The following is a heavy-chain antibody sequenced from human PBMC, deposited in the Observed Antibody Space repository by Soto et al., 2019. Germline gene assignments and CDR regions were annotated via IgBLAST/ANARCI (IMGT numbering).Heavy chain of an antibody. J-gene: IGHJ4*02. CDR2: IYYSGST. V-gene: IGHV4-61*01. D-gene: IGHD2-21*02. CDR3: ARGSYCGGDCPTPFDY. CDR1: GGSVSSGSYY. Sequence: PLETLSLTCTVSGGSVSSGSYYWSWIRQPPGKGLEWIGYIYYSGSTNYNPSLKSRVTISVDTSKNQFSLKLSSVTAADTAVYYCARGSYCGGDCPTPFDYWGQGTLVTVSS.